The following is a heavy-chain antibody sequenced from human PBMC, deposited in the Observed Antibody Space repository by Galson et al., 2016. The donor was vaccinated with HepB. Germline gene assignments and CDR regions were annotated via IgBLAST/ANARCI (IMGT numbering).Heavy chain of an antibody. V-gene: IGHV4-39*07. J-gene: IGHJ4*02. Sequence: SETLSLTCSVSGGSINSSSYYWGWIRQPPGKGLEWIGSIYNSGSTNYNPSLKSRVTISIDKSKNHFSLILTSVTAADTAVYYCARPMGQGHFDYWGQGTLVTVSS. CDR2: IYNSGST. CDR3: ARPMGQGHFDY. CDR1: GGSINSSSYY.